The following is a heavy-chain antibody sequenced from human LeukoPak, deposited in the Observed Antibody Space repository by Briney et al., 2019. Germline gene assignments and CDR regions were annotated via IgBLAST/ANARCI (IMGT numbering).Heavy chain of an antibody. Sequence: PGGSLRLSCAASGFTFRNHGIHWVRQAPGKGLEWVAIIWSDGINRYYADSVKGRFTISRDDSKDTLFLQMNTLTTEDTALYYCAKDWGGSRYYIDVWGRGTLVTVSS. V-gene: IGHV3-30*02. CDR1: GFTFRNHG. D-gene: IGHD5-18*01. J-gene: IGHJ6*03. CDR3: AKDWGGSRYYIDV. CDR2: IWSDGINR.